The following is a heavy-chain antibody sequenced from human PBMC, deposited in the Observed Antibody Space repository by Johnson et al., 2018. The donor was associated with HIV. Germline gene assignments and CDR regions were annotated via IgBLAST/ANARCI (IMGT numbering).Heavy chain of an antibody. CDR3: ARDATPWGGDYVGYAFDL. V-gene: IGHV3-11*04. CDR1: GFSFKDYY. J-gene: IGHJ3*01. CDR2: ISSSGSST. D-gene: IGHD4-17*01. Sequence: QVQLVESGGGLVKPGGSLRLSCATSGFSFKDYYMNWVRQTPGKGLEFVSYISSSGSSTYYIDSVKGRFTISRDNAKNSLYLQMNNLRVEDTAVYYCARDATPWGGDYVGYAFDLWGQGTVVTVSP.